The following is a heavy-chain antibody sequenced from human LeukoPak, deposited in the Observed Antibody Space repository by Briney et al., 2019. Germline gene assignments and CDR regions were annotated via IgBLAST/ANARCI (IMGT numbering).Heavy chain of an antibody. CDR2: ISSSSSYK. V-gene: IGHV3-21*01. CDR1: GFTFSSYS. D-gene: IGHD2-2*01. CDR3: ARSYTHCSSSSCLKFGELSPYYFDY. J-gene: IGHJ4*02. Sequence: PGGSLRLSCAASGFTFSSYSMHWVRQAPGKGLERVASISSSSSYKHYADSVKGRFTISRDNAKNTLYLQMNSLRAEDKAVYYCARSYTHCSSSSCLKFGELSPYYFDYWGQGTLVTVSS.